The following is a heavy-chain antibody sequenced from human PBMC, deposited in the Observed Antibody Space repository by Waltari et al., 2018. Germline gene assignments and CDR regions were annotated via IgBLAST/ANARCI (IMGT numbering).Heavy chain of an antibody. D-gene: IGHD3-22*01. V-gene: IGHV4-59*01. CDR3: AREGIDYYDSSGYYHHIRGAFDI. Sequence: QVQLQESGPGLVKPSETLSLTCTVSGGSISSYYWSWIRQPPGQGLEWIGYIYYSGSTNYNPSLKSRVTISVDTSKNQFSLKLSSVTAADTAVYYCAREGIDYYDSSGYYHHIRGAFDIWGQGTMVTVSS. CDR2: IYYSGST. J-gene: IGHJ3*02. CDR1: GGSISSYY.